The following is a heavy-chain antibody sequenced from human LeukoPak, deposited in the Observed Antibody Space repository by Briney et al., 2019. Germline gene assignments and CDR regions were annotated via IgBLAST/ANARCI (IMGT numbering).Heavy chain of an antibody. CDR3: ARQDRWFDP. Sequence: KLSETLSLTCAVYGGSFSGYYWSWIRQPPGKGLEWIGEINHSGSTNYNPSLKSRVTISIDTSKNQFSLKLSSVNAADTAVYYCARQDRWFDPWGQGTLVTVSS. D-gene: IGHD1-14*01. V-gene: IGHV4-34*01. CDR1: GGSFSGYY. J-gene: IGHJ5*02. CDR2: INHSGST.